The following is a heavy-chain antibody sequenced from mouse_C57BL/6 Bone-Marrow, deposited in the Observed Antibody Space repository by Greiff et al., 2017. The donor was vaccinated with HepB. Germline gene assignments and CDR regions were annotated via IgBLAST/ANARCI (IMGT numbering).Heavy chain of an antibody. CDR3: ARWRAYYSNYDAMDY. Sequence: QVQLQQSGPELVKPGASVKLSCKASGYTFTSYDINWVKQRPGQGLEWIGWIYPRDGSTKYNEKFKGKATLTVDTSSSTTYLELHGLTSEDSAVSFCARWRAYYSNYDAMDYWGQGTAVTVSS. J-gene: IGHJ4*01. V-gene: IGHV1-85*01. CDR2: IYPRDGST. CDR1: GYTFTSYD. D-gene: IGHD2-5*01.